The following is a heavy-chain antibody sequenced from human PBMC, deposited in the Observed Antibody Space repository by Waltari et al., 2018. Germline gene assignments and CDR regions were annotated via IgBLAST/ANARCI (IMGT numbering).Heavy chain of an antibody. CDR3: ARAWGSSSSGGYYYYGMDV. CDR2: ISSSCSTI. J-gene: IGHJ6*02. CDR1: GFTFSSYS. D-gene: IGHD6-6*01. V-gene: IGHV3-48*01. Sequence: EVQLVESGGGLVQPGGSLRLSCAASGFTFSSYSMNWVRQAPGKGLEWVSYISSSCSTIYYADSVKGRFTISRDNAKNSLYLQMNSLRAEDTAVYYCARAWGSSSSGGYYYYGMDVWGQGTTVTVSS.